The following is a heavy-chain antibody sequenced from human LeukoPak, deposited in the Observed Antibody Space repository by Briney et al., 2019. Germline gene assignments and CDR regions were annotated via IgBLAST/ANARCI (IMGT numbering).Heavy chain of an antibody. D-gene: IGHD6-13*01. CDR1: GLTFDDYA. V-gene: IGHV3-9*01. Sequence: GGSLRLSCAASGLTFDDYAMHWVRQAPGKGLEWVSGISWNSGSIGYADSVKGRFTISRDNAKNSLYLQMNSLRAEDTALYYCAKDISQDIAAAGTFDYWGQGTLVTVSS. CDR3: AKDISQDIAAAGTFDY. J-gene: IGHJ4*02. CDR2: ISWNSGSI.